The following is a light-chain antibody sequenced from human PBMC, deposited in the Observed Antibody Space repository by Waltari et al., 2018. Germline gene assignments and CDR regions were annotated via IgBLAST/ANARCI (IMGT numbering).Light chain of an antibody. CDR2: WAS. CDR3: QQYYTAPYT. Sequence: DIVMTQSPDSLAVSLGEKATIHATSNQSLLYNSNNKHYLAWYQQKPGQPLKLFFYWASSRESGVPDRFSGSGSGTDFTLTIGSLQAEDVAVYYCQQYYTAPYTFGQGTKLEIK. J-gene: IGKJ2*01. V-gene: IGKV4-1*01. CDR1: QSLLYNSNNKHY.